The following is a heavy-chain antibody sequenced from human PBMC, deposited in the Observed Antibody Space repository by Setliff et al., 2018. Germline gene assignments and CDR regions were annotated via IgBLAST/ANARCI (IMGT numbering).Heavy chain of an antibody. Sequence: GGSLRLSCAASGFTFSSYTMNWVRQAPRQGLEWVSSIDSSSNSGMYYADSVKGRFTISRDSAKNSVYLQMNSLRAEDTAVYYCARGIGTLDISRYFDYWGQGTLVTVSS. V-gene: IGHV3-21*01. CDR1: GFTFSSYT. CDR2: IDSSSNSGM. J-gene: IGHJ4*02. D-gene: IGHD5-12*01. CDR3: ARGIGTLDISRYFDY.